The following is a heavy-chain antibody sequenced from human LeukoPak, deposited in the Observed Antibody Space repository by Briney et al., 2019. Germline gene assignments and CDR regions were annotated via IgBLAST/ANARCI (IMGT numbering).Heavy chain of an antibody. Sequence: PSEILSLTCTVSGGSISSYYWTWVRQPPGKGLEWIGYIYHSGSTYYNPSLKSRVTISVDRSKNQFSLKLSSVTAADTAVYYCARVLKSITIFGVVINAFDIWGQGTMVTVSS. V-gene: IGHV4-59*12. CDR1: GGSISSYY. J-gene: IGHJ3*02. D-gene: IGHD3-3*01. CDR3: ARVLKSITIFGVVINAFDI. CDR2: IYHSGST.